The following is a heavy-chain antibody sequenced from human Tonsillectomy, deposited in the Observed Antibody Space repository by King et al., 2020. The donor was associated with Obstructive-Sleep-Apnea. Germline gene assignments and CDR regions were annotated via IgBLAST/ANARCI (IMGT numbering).Heavy chain of an antibody. CDR1: VGSFSNSY. V-gene: IGHV4-34*01. Sequence: VQLQQWCAGLLKPSETLSLTCAVYVGSFSNSYWSCIRQPPGKGLEWIVEIKHRGSSNCNPSLKSRVTISVDTSKNQFSLRLSSVTAADTAVYYCARVAEEGSIRGYGMDVWGQGTTVTVSS. J-gene: IGHJ6*02. D-gene: IGHD6-6*01. CDR3: ARVAEEGSIRGYGMDV. CDR2: IKHRGSS.